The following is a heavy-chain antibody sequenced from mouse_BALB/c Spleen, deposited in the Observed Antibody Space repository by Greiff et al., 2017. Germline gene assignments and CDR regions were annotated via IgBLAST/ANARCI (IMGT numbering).Heavy chain of an antibody. D-gene: IGHD3-1*01. Sequence: VQRKQSGAELVRPGVSVKISCKGSGSTFPDYAMHWVKQSHAKSLEWIGVISTYYGDASYNQKFKGKATMTVDKSSSTAYMELARLTSEDSAIYYCARDGPTWFAYWGQGTLVTVSA. CDR1: GSTFPDYA. J-gene: IGHJ3*01. CDR3: ARDGPTWFAY. V-gene: IGHV1S137*01. CDR2: ISTYYGDA.